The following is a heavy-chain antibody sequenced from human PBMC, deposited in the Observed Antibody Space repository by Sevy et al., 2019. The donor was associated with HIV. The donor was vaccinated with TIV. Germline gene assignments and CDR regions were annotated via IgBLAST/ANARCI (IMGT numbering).Heavy chain of an antibody. CDR2: ISGSGGST. D-gene: IGHD3-22*01. CDR1: GFTFTNYA. CDR3: ARDHGESIGYYPLGAFDI. V-gene: IGHV3-23*01. J-gene: IGHJ3*02. Sequence: GGSLRLSCAASGFTFTNYAMNWVRQAPGKGLEWVSTISGSGGSTYYADSVKGRFTISRDNSKNTLYLQMNSLRAADTALYYCARDHGESIGYYPLGAFDIWGQGTMVTVSS.